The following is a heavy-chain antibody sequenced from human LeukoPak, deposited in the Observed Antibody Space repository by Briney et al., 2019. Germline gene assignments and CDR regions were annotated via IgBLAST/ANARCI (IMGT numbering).Heavy chain of an antibody. CDR2: IYYSGST. CDR1: GGSISSGGYY. D-gene: IGHD3-16*02. Sequence: PSETLSLTCTVSGGSISSGGYYLSWIRQDPGKGLESIVYIYYSGSTYYNPSLRSRVTISVDTSKNQFSLKLSSVTAADTAVYYCAREIVTYGMDVWGQGTTVTVSS. J-gene: IGHJ6*02. CDR3: AREIVTYGMDV. V-gene: IGHV4-31*03.